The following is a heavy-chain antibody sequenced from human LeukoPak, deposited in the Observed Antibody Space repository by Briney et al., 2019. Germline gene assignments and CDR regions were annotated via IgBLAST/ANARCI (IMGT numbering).Heavy chain of an antibody. Sequence: PGGSLRLSCAASGFTFTSHGMHWVRQAPGKGLEWLATISYDGSETYYAGSVKGRFTISRDNSKNTLYLQMNSLRAEDTAVYYCAKGYSGYIDYWGQGTLVTVSS. CDR2: ISYDGSET. J-gene: IGHJ4*02. CDR1: GFTFTSHG. V-gene: IGHV3-30-3*01. D-gene: IGHD5-12*01. CDR3: AKGYSGYIDY.